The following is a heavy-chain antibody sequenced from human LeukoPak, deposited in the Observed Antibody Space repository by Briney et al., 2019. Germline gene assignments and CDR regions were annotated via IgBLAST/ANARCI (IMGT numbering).Heavy chain of an antibody. J-gene: IGHJ4*02. CDR3: ARRDSSGALYY. Sequence: GESLKISCKGSGYSFTSNWIIWVRQMPGKGLEWMGRIDPSDSYSNYSPSFQGHVTIPADKSISTAYLQWSSLKASDTAMYYCARRDSSGALYYWGQGTLVTVSS. CDR2: IDPSDSYS. CDR1: GYSFTSNW. V-gene: IGHV5-10-1*01. D-gene: IGHD3-22*01.